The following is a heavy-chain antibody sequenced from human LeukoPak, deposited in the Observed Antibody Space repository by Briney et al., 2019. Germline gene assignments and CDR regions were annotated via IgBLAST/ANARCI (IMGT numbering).Heavy chain of an antibody. D-gene: IGHD3-10*01. J-gene: IGHJ6*03. Sequence: SETLSLTCTVSGGSISSSGYYWSWIRQPPGKGLEWIGEINHSGSTKYNPSLKSRVTISVDTSKNQFSLKLSSVTAADRAVYYCARRVGRYFGERAYYYNYMDVWDKGTTVTISS. CDR2: INHSGST. V-gene: IGHV4-39*07. CDR1: GGSISSSGYY. CDR3: ARRVGRYFGERAYYYNYMDV.